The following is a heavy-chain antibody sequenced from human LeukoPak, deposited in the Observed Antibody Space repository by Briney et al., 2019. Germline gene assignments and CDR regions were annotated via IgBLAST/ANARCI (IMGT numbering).Heavy chain of an antibody. V-gene: IGHV1-2*02. J-gene: IGHJ3*02. D-gene: IGHD6-6*01. CDR3: ARGSVAARPEDDAFDI. CDR2: INPNSGGT. CDR1: GYTFTGYY. Sequence: ASVTVSCKASGYTFTGYYMHWVRQAPGQGLEWMGWINPNSGGTNYAQKFQGRVTMTRDTSISTAYMELSRLRSDDTAVYYCARGSVAARPEDDAFDIWGQGTMVTVSS.